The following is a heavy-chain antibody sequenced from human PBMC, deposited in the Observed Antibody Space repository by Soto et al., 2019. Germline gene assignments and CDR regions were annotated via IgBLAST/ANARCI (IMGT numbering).Heavy chain of an antibody. J-gene: IGHJ4*02. Sequence: EVQLLESGGGLVQPGGSLRLSCTASGFTFSSFGMSWVRQAPGKGLEWVSSLSGDVTTTYYVESVKGRFTISRDNSKNTLSLQMNSLTTEDTAVYYCAKDITFDSSAYNYWGQGILVTVSS. D-gene: IGHD3-22*01. CDR1: GFTFSSFG. V-gene: IGHV3-23*01. CDR3: AKDITFDSSAYNY. CDR2: LSGDVTTT.